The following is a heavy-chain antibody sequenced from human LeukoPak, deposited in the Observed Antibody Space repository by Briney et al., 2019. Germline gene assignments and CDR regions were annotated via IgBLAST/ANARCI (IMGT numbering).Heavy chain of an antibody. V-gene: IGHV3-21*01. D-gene: IGHD5-24*01. J-gene: IGHJ4*02. CDR1: GFTFSTYR. CDR3: ARLRGSGYNYFDY. CDR2: ISSSSTYI. Sequence: GGSLRLSCAASGFTFSTYRMNWVRQAPGKGLEWVSSISSSSTYIYYANSVKGRLTVSRDNAEDSLSLQMSSLRAEDTAVYYCARLRGSGYNYFDYWGQGTLVTVSS.